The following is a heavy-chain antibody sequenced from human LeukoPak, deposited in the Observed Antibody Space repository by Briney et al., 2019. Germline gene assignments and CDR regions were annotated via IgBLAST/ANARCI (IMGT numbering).Heavy chain of an antibody. CDR2: IYPGDSDT. CDR3: ARLPGYMYADVSFDY. Sequence: GESLKISCKGSGYSFTNYWIGWVRQMPGKGLEWMGIIYPGDSDTRYSPSFQGQDTISADKSISTAYLQWSSLQASNTAMYYCARLPGYMYADVSFDYWGQGTLVTVSS. J-gene: IGHJ4*02. V-gene: IGHV5-51*01. CDR1: GYSFTNYW. D-gene: IGHD5-12*01.